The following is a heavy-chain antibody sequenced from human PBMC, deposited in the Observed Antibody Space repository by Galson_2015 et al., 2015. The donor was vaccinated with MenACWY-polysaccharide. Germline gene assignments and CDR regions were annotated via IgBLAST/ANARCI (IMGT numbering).Heavy chain of an antibody. Sequence: SLRLSCAASGFTFSSYSMNWVRQAPGKGLEWVSSISSSSSYIYYADSVKGRFTISRDNAKNSLYLQMNSLRAEDTAVYYCARDSLGDYEFDYWGQGTLVTVSS. CDR3: ARDSLGDYEFDY. CDR1: GFTFSSYS. D-gene: IGHD4-17*01. J-gene: IGHJ4*02. CDR2: ISSSSSYI. V-gene: IGHV3-21*01.